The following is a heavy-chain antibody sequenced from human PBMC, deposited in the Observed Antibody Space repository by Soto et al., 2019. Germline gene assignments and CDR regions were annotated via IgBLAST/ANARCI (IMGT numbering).Heavy chain of an antibody. D-gene: IGHD6-6*01. J-gene: IGHJ5*02. CDR1: GGSISSYY. V-gene: IGHV4-59*01. Sequence: SETLSLTCTVSGGSISSYYWSWIRQPPGKGLEWIGYIYYSGSTNYNPSLKSRVTISVDTSKNQLSLKLSSVTAADTAVYYCARDSGRIAARRFDPWGPGTLVT. CDR2: IYYSGST. CDR3: ARDSGRIAARRFDP.